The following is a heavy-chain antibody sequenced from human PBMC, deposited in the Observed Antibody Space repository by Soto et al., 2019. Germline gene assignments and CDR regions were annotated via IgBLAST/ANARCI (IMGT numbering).Heavy chain of an antibody. CDR3: VKGTAMYDSSSFDF. CDR1: GFTFSSYG. D-gene: IGHD3-22*01. V-gene: IGHV3-64D*06. CDR2: ISDNGGRT. J-gene: IGHJ4*02. Sequence: GGSLRLSCSASGFTFSSYGMHWVRQAPGKGLEYVSGISDNGGRTIYTDSVRGRFSISRDNTKNTLYLQMSSLRGEDTAVYYCVKGTAMYDSSSFDFWGQGTLVTVSS.